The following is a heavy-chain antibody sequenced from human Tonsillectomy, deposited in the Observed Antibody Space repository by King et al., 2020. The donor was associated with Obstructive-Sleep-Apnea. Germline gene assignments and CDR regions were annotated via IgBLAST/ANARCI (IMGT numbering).Heavy chain of an antibody. D-gene: IGHD3-9*01. Sequence: EVQLVESGGGLVKPGGSLRLSCAASGFTFSNAWMSWVRQAPGKGLEWVGRIKSKADGESTDSATPVKGRFSISRDDSKNTLYLEMNSLKTEDTAVYYCTTQRKYDILTGYYAPTDFWGQGTLVTVSS. CDR3: TTQRKYDILTGYYAPTDF. CDR1: GFTFSNAW. V-gene: IGHV3-15*01. J-gene: IGHJ4*02. CDR2: IKSKADGEST.